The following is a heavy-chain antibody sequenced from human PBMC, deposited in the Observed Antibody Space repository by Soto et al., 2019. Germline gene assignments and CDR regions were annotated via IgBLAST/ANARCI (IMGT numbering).Heavy chain of an antibody. CDR3: ARGGSLYWYFDL. J-gene: IGHJ2*01. CDR1: GFTLTYYA. V-gene: IGHV1-3*01. Sequence: ASVKVSCKACGFTLTYYAMHWVCQDPGQRLEWMGWINAGNGNTKYSQKFQGRVTITRDTSAGTAYMELSSLRSEDTAVYYCARGGSLYWYFDLWGRGTLVTVS. D-gene: IGHD1-26*01. CDR2: INAGNGNT.